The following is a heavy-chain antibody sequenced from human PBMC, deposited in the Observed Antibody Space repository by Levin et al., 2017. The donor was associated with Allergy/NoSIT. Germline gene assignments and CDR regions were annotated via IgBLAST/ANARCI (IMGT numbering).Heavy chain of an antibody. CDR2: IYYSGST. J-gene: IGHJ2*01. CDR3: ARAYGDYGGWDWYFDL. CDR1: GGSISSYY. V-gene: IGHV4-59*01. D-gene: IGHD4-17*01. Sequence: SETLSLTCTVSGGSISSYYWSWIRQPPGKGLEWIGYIYYSGSTNYNPSLKSRVTISVDTSKNQFSLKLSSVTAADTAVYYCARAYGDYGGWDWYFDLWGRGTLVTVSS.